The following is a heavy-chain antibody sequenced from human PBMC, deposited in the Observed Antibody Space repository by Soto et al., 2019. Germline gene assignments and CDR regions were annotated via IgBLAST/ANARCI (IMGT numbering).Heavy chain of an antibody. Sequence: QVQLQQWGAGLLKPSETLSLTCAVYGGSFSGYYWTWIRQPPGTGLEWIGESYHSGSTNYNPSLTSRVPITVAAYKHKFSLKLTSGTAADTAVYECASDTITCLFDYWGPGTLVTVSS. D-gene: IGHD3-10*01. J-gene: IGHJ4*02. CDR3: ASDTITCLFDY. CDR1: GGSFSGYY. CDR2: SYHSGST. V-gene: IGHV4-34*01.